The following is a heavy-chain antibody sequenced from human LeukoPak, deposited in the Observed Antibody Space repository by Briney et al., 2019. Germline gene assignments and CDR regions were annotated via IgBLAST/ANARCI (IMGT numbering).Heavy chain of an antibody. CDR2: INPSGST. V-gene: IGHV4-34*09. Sequence: SETLSLTCAVYGGSFSGYYWSWIRQPPGKGLEWIGEINPSGSTNYNPSLKSRVTISVDTSKNQFSLKLSSVTAADTAVYYCARASYYYDSSGYSWGQGTLVTVSS. J-gene: IGHJ5*02. CDR1: GGSFSGYY. CDR3: ARASYYYDSSGYS. D-gene: IGHD3-22*01.